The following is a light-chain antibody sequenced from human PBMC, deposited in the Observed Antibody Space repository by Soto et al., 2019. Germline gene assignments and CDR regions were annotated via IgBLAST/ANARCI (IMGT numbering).Light chain of an antibody. CDR2: GVF. CDR3: QQGDIWPWT. J-gene: IGKJ1*01. Sequence: EIVLSLSPATLSVSTGERATLSCRATQSVSRNLAWYQQKPGQAPRLLISGVFVRATGIPGRFSGSGSGTEFTLTISSLQSEDFATYYCQQGDIWPWTFGQGSKADIK. V-gene: IGKV3D-15*01. CDR1: QSVSRN.